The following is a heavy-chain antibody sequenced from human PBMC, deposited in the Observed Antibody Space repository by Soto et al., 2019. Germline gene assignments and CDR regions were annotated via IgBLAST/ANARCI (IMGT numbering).Heavy chain of an antibody. CDR3: AKGPGIVVAGVDY. CDR2: ISYDGSNK. Sequence: GGSLRLSCAASGFTFSSYAMHWVRQAPGKGLEWVAVISYDGSNKYYADSVKGRFTISRDNSKNTLYLQMNSLRAEDTAVYYCAKGPGIVVAGVDYWGQGTLVTVSS. CDR1: GFTFSSYA. V-gene: IGHV3-30-3*01. J-gene: IGHJ4*02. D-gene: IGHD6-19*01.